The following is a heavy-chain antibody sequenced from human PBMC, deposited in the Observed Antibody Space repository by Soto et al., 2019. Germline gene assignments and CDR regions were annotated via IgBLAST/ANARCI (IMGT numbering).Heavy chain of an antibody. Sequence: EVQLVESGGGLVQPGGSLRLSCAASGFTFSSYWMSWVRQAPGKGLEWVANIKQDGSEKYYVDSVKGRFTISRDNAKNSLYLQMNSLRAEDTAVYYCARTSSSWYLGYYYGMDVWGQGTTVTVSS. J-gene: IGHJ6*02. V-gene: IGHV3-7*01. CDR2: IKQDGSEK. CDR3: ARTSSSWYLGYYYGMDV. D-gene: IGHD6-13*01. CDR1: GFTFSSYW.